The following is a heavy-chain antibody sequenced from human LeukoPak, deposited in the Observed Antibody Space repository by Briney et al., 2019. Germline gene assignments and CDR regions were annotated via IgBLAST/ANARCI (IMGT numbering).Heavy chain of an antibody. CDR3: ARGRTTVVTPYYFDY. CDR1: GGSISSSSYY. J-gene: IGHJ4*02. CDR2: IYHSGST. Sequence: SETLSLTCTVSGGSISSSSYYWGWIRQPPGKGLEWIGYIYHSGSTYYNPSLKSRVTISVDRSKNQFSLKLSSVTAADTAVYYCARGRTTVVTPYYFDYWGQGTLVTVSS. D-gene: IGHD4-23*01. V-gene: IGHV4-39*07.